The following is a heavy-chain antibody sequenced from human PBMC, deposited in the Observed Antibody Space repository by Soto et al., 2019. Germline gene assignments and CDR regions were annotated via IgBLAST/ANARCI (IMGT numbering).Heavy chain of an antibody. Sequence: ASVKVSCKASGYTFTSYYMHRVRQDPGQGLEWMGIINPSRGIANYAQKFQGRVTITADKSTSSAYMELSSLRSEDTAVYYCARSVFGVVTGAFDIWGQGTMVTVSS. CDR2: INPSRGIA. J-gene: IGHJ3*02. V-gene: IGHV1-46*01. CDR3: ARSVFGVVTGAFDI. CDR1: GYTFTSYY. D-gene: IGHD3-3*01.